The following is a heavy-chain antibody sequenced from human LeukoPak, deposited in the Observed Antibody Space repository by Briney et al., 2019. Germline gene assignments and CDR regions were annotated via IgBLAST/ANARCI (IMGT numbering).Heavy chain of an antibody. V-gene: IGHV6-1*01. CDR2: TYYRSKWYS. CDR3: PRGLVPEGHHYYYYMDV. CDR1: RDRVSSNSAT. J-gene: IGHJ6*03. D-gene: IGHD3-9*01. Sequence: SQTLSLSCAISRDRVSSNSATWNWIRQSPSRGLEWLGRTYYRSKWYSDYAVSVKSRITINPDTSKNQFSLQLNSVTPEDTPVYYCPRGLVPEGHHYYYYMDVWGKGTTVTVSS.